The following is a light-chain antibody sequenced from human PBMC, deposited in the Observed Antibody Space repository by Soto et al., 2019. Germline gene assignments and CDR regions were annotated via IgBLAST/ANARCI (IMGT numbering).Light chain of an antibody. J-gene: IGLJ2*01. CDR3: SSYSTIGAEVH. V-gene: IGLV2-14*01. Sequence: QSVLTQPASVSGSPGQSITISCTGTNSDIGDYNFVSWYQQLPGKAPKLIISEVSNRPSGVCTRFSGSKSGNTASLTISGLQPEDEADYYCSSYSTIGAEVHFGGGTKLTVL. CDR2: EVS. CDR1: NSDIGDYNF.